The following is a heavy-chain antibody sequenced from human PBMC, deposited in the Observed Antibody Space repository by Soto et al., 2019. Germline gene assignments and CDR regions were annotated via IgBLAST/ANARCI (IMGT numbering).Heavy chain of an antibody. J-gene: IGHJ6*03. CDR3: ARDTVIAARDRLYYFYYMDV. CDR1: GFTFSSYG. CDR2: IWYDGSNK. D-gene: IGHD6-6*01. V-gene: IGHV3-33*01. Sequence: WGSLRLSCAASGFTFSSYGMHWVRQAPGKGLEWVAVIWYDGSNKYYVDSVKGRFTISRDNSKNTLYLQMNSLRAEDTAVYYCARDTVIAARDRLYYFYYMDVWGKGTTVTVSS.